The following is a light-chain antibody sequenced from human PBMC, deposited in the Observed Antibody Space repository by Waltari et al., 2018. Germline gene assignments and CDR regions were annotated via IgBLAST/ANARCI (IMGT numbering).Light chain of an antibody. Sequence: DIVMTQSPDSLAVSLGERATINCKSNPSVLYSSNNNNYLAWYQQKPRQPPTLLIYWASTRESGVPDRFSGSGSGTDFTLAISSLQAEDVAVYYCQQYYTTPWTFGQGTKVEI. CDR1: PSVLYSSNNNNY. J-gene: IGKJ1*01. V-gene: IGKV4-1*01. CDR2: WAS. CDR3: QQYYTTPWT.